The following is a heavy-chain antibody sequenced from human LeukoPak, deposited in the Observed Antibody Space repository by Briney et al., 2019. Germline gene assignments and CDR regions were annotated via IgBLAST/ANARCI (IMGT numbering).Heavy chain of an antibody. CDR2: INHSGST. V-gene: IGHV4-34*01. J-gene: IGHJ4*02. CDR1: GGSFSGYY. CDR3: ARTITIFGVVILDY. Sequence: SETLSLTCAVYGGSFSGYYWSWIRQPPGKGLEWIGEINHSGSTNYNPSLKSRVTISVDTSKNQFSLKLSSVTAADTAVYYCARTITIFGVVILDYWGQGTLVTVSS. D-gene: IGHD3-3*01.